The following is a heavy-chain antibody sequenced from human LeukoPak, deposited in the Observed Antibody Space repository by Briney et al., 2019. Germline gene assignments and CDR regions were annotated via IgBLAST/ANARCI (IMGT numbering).Heavy chain of an antibody. V-gene: IGHV1-69*04. Sequence: SVKVSCKASGGTFSSYAISWVRQAPGQGLEWMGRIIPILGIANYAQKFQGRVTITADKSTSTAYMGLSSLRSEDTAVYYCARDLQSGSYSSDYWGQGTLVTVSS. CDR1: GGTFSSYA. D-gene: IGHD3-10*01. J-gene: IGHJ4*02. CDR2: IIPILGIA. CDR3: ARDLQSGSYSSDY.